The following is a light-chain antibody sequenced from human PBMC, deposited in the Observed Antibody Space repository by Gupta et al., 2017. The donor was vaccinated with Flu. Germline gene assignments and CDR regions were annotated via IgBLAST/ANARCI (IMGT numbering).Light chain of an antibody. J-gene: IGLJ2*01. CDR3: QVWDSNSYVI. CDR1: NLGSKS. V-gene: IGLV3-21*02. CDR2: DDR. Sequence: SYVLTQPPSVSVAPGQTARVTCGGNNLGSKSVHWYQRKPGQAPVLVVSDDRDRPSGIPERFSGSDSGNTATLTISRVEAGDEADYYCQVWDSNSYVIFGGGTKLTVL.